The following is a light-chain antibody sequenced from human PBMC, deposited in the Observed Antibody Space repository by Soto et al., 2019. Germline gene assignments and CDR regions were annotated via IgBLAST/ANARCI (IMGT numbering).Light chain of an antibody. CDR1: QSVSSN. V-gene: IGKV3-15*01. CDR2: GAS. Sequence: IVMPQSPATLSVSPGERAPLSCRASQSVSSNVAWYQQKPGQAPRLLLYGASTRATGIPARFSGSGSGTEFTLTIRSLQSEDFAVYYCQQYNNWPPWTFGQGTKVEIK. CDR3: QQYNNWPPWT. J-gene: IGKJ1*01.